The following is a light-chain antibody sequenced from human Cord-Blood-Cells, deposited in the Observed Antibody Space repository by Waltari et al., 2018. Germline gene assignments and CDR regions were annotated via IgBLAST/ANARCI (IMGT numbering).Light chain of an antibody. Sequence: EIVMTQSPATLSVSPGERATLSCRASQSVSSNLAWYQQKPGQAPRLLIYGASNRATGIAARFSGSGSGTEFTLTISSLQSEDFAVYYCQQYNNWPPYTFGQGTKLEIK. J-gene: IGKJ2*01. CDR2: GAS. CDR3: QQYNNWPPYT. CDR1: QSVSSN. V-gene: IGKV3-15*01.